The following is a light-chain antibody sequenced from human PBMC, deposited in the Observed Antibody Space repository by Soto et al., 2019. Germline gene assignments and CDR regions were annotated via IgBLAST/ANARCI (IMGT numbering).Light chain of an antibody. J-gene: IGKJ4*01. Sequence: EIALTQSPATLSLSPGERATLSCRASQSVSSYLAWYQQKPGQAPRLLIYDTSNRATGIPARFSGSGSGTDFTLTISSLASEDFAVYYCQQRSNWPWTFGGGTKVEIK. CDR2: DTS. V-gene: IGKV3-11*01. CDR3: QQRSNWPWT. CDR1: QSVSSY.